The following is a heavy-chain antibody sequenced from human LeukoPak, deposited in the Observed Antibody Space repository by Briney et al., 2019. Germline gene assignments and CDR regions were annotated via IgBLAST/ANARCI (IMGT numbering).Heavy chain of an antibody. CDR1: GYSINSGYY. CDR2: IYHSGST. CDR3: AREDYDSSGYYRPF. Sequence: SETLSLTCGVSGYSINSGYYWGWIRQPPGKGLEWIGSIYHSGSTYYKPSLKSRVTISVDTSKNQFSLKLNSVTAADTAVYYCAREDYDSSGYYRPFWGQGTLVTVAS. D-gene: IGHD3-22*01. V-gene: IGHV4-38-2*02. J-gene: IGHJ1*01.